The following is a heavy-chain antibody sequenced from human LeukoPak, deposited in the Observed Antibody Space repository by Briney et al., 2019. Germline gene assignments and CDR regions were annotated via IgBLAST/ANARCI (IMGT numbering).Heavy chain of an antibody. CDR1: GFTCSIYW. J-gene: IGHJ3*02. CDR2: IKPDGSEE. CDR3: ARAGELGLDAFDI. D-gene: IGHD7-27*01. Sequence: GGSLRLSSAASGFTCSIYWMSWVRQAPGKGLEWVANIKPDGSEEYYVDSVKGRFTISRDNVKNSLYLQMNSLRAEDTAVYYCARAGELGLDAFDIWGQGTMVTVSS. V-gene: IGHV3-7*01.